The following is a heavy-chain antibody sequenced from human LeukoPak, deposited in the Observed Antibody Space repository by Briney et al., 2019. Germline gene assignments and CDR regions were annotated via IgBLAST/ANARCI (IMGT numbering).Heavy chain of an antibody. CDR2: INPNSGGT. CDR3: ARDRNYDFWSGPNAFDI. CDR1: GCTFTGYY. Sequence: ASVKVSCKASGCTFTGYYMHWVRQAPGQGLEWMGWINPNSGGTNYAQKFQGRVTMTRDTSISTAYMELSRLRSDDTAVYYCARDRNYDFWSGPNAFDIWGQGTMVTVSS. D-gene: IGHD3-3*01. V-gene: IGHV1-2*02. J-gene: IGHJ3*02.